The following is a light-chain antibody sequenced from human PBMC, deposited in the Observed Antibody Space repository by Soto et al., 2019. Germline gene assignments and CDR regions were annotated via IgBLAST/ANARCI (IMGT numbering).Light chain of an antibody. CDR2: WAS. CDR3: QQYYSAPQTT. J-gene: IGKJ4*01. CDR1: QNILNSPDKRNY. Sequence: DIVMTQSPDSLVVSLGERATINCRSSQNILNSPDKRNYLAWYQQKSGQPPKLLIYWASTRESGVPVRFSGIGSGTDFTLTISSLQAEDVAVYYCQQYYSAPQTTFGGGNKVEIK. V-gene: IGKV4-1*01.